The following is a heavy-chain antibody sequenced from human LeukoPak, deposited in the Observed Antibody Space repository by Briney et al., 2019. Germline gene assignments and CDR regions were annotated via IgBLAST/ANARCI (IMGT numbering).Heavy chain of an antibody. CDR2: INHSGST. CDR3: AIIQIEEWGYNWFDP. V-gene: IGHV4-34*01. CDR1: GGSFSGYY. Sequence: SETLSLTCAVYGGSFSGYYWSWIRQPPGKGLEWIGEINHSGSTNYNPSLKSRVTISVDTSKNQFSLKLSSVTAADTAVYYCAIIQIEEWGYNWFDPWGQGTLVTVSS. J-gene: IGHJ5*02. D-gene: IGHD2-15*01.